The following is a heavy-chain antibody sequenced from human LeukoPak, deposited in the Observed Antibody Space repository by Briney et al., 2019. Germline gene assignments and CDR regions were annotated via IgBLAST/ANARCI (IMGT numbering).Heavy chain of an antibody. CDR2: IDEHGFKT. CDR3: ARDGITCTRDY. D-gene: IGHD1-7*01. J-gene: IGHJ4*02. V-gene: IGHV3-7*01. Sequence: PGGSLRLSCAASGFIFRSYWMVWVRQAPGKGLGWVASIDEHGFKTYYAASVTGRFTISKDTAKNSLDLQMNSLRAEDTAVYYCARDGITCTRDYWGQGALVTVSS. CDR1: GFIFRSYW.